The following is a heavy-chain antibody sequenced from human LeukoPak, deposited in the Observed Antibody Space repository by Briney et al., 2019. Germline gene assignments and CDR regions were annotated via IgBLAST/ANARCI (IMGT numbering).Heavy chain of an antibody. CDR2: ISYDGSDK. CDR3: ASYSYGYTPSSPFDC. Sequence: PGGSLRLSCAASGFTFSSYVHWVRQAPGKGLEWVAVISYDGSDKYYADSVKGRFTISRDNSKNTLYLQMSSRRAEDTAVYYCASYSYGYTPSSPFDCWGQGTLVTVSS. D-gene: IGHD5-18*01. CDR1: GFTFSSYV. V-gene: IGHV3-30*04. J-gene: IGHJ4*02.